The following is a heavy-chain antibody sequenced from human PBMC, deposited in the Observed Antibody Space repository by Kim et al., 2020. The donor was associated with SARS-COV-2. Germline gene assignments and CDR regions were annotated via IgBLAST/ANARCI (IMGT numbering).Heavy chain of an antibody. Sequence: GGSLRLSCAASGFTFSSYGMHWVRQAPGKGLEWVAVISYDGSNKYYADSAKGRFTISRDNSKNTLYLQMNSLRAEDTAVYYCAKDRTLSIAAAGWFDPWGQGTLVTVSS. CDR1: GFTFSSYG. D-gene: IGHD6-13*01. CDR3: AKDRTLSIAAAGWFDP. CDR2: ISYDGSNK. J-gene: IGHJ5*02. V-gene: IGHV3-30*18.